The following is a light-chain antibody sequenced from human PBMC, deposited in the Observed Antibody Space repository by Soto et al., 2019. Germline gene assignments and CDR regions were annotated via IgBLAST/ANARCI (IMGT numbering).Light chain of an antibody. J-gene: IGKJ4*01. CDR1: QGISSY. CDR2: AAS. V-gene: IGKV1-9*01. CDR3: QQLNSYPLT. Sequence: DIQLTQSPSFLSPSIGDRVTITCRASQGISSYLAWYQQKPGKAPKLLIYAASTLQSGVPSRFSGSGSGTEFTLTISSLQPEVFATYYCQQLNSYPLTFGGGTKVEIK.